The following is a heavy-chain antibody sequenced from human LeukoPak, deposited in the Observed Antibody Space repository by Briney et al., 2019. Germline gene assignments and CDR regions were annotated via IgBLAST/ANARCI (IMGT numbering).Heavy chain of an antibody. Sequence: ASVKVSCKASGYTFVSYGISWVRQAPGQGLEWMGWINTYNGNANYAQKLQGRVTMTTDTSTSTAYMELKSLRSDDPAVYYCARRKIVYPDCWGQGTLVTVSS. D-gene: IGHD2/OR15-2a*01. CDR3: ARRKIVYPDC. CDR2: INTYNGNA. CDR1: GYTFVSYG. J-gene: IGHJ4*02. V-gene: IGHV1-18*01.